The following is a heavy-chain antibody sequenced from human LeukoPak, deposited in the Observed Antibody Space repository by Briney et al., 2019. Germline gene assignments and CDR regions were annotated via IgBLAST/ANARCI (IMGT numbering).Heavy chain of an antibody. V-gene: IGHV1-8*01. D-gene: IGHD4-17*01. CDR3: ARIDYGDPQRGAEYFQH. CDR2: MNPNSGNT. CDR1: GYTFTSYD. Sequence: GASVKVSCKASGYTFTSYDINWVRQATGQGLEWMGWMNPNSGNTGYAQKFQGRVTMTRNTSISTAYMELSSLRSEDTAVYYCARIDYGDPQRGAEYFQHWGQGTLVTVSS. J-gene: IGHJ1*01.